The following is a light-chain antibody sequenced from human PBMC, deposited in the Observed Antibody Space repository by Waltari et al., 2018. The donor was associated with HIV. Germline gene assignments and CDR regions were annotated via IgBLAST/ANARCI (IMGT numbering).Light chain of an antibody. J-gene: IGKJ4*01. CDR2: DAS. CDR3: QQYDNLLT. CDR1: EDSSNY. Sequence: ESQMSQSPRWRSASVGDRVTITSQASEDSSNYLNWYQQKPGKAPKLLIYDASHLEKGVLSRFSGSGAGTDFTFTISSLQPEDIATYYCQQYDNLLTFGGRTKVEIK. V-gene: IGKV1-33*01.